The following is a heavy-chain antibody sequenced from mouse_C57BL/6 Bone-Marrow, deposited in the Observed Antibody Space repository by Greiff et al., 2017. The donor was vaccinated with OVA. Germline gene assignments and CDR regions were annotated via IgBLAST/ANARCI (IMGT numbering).Heavy chain of an antibody. CDR2: IYPGSGNT. Sequence: VQLQESGAELVRPGASVKLSCKASGYTFTDYYINWVKQRPGQGLEWIARIYPGSGNTYYNEKFKGKATLTAEKSSSTAYMQLSSLTSEDSAVYFCARSYDFSWFADWGQGTLVTVSA. CDR1: GYTFTDYY. D-gene: IGHD2-4*01. J-gene: IGHJ3*01. V-gene: IGHV1-76*01. CDR3: ARSYDFSWFAD.